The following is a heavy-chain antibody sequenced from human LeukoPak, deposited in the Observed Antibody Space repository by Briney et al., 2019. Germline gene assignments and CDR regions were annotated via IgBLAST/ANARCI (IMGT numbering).Heavy chain of an antibody. Sequence: PGGSLRLSCAASGFTFSSYSVNWVRQAPGKGLEWVSSISSSSSYIYYADSVKGRFTISRDNAKNSLYLQMNSLRAEDTAVYYCARDPSEGYYYYGMDVRGQGTTVTVSS. J-gene: IGHJ6*02. CDR3: ARDPSEGYYYYGMDV. CDR2: ISSSSSYI. V-gene: IGHV3-21*01. CDR1: GFTFSSYS.